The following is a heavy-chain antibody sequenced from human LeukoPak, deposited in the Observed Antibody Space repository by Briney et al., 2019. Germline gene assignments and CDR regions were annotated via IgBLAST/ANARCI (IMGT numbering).Heavy chain of an antibody. V-gene: IGHV4-59*01. D-gene: IGHD2-21*01. CDR2: IYYSGST. J-gene: IGHJ2*01. CDR1: GGSISSYY. Sequence: KPSETLSLTCTVSGGSISSYYRSWIRQPPGKGLEWIGYIYYSGSTNYNPSLKSRVTISVDTSKNQFSLKLSSVTAADTAVYYCARDRTSVALPPYWYFDLWGRGTLVTVSS. CDR3: ARDRTSVALPPYWYFDL.